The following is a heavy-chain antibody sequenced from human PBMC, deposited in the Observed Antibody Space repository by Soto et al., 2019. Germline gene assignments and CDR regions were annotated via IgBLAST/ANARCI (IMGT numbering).Heavy chain of an antibody. D-gene: IGHD3-10*01. J-gene: IGHJ6*02. V-gene: IGHV3-23*01. CDR3: AKGVEGPMGPYYYGMDV. Sequence: GGSLRLSCAASGFTFSSYAMSWVRQAPGKGLEWVSAISGSGGSTYYADSVKGRFTISRDNSKNTLYLQMNSLRAEDTAVYYCAKGVEGPMGPYYYGMDVWGQGTTVTVS. CDR2: ISGSGGST. CDR1: GFTFSSYA.